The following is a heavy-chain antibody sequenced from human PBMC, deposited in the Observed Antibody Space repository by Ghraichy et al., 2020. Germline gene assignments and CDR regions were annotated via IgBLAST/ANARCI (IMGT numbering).Heavy chain of an antibody. Sequence: GESLNISCAASGFTFSNAWMTWVRQAPGKGLEWVGHIKRKTVGGTTDYAAPVKGRFTISRDDSKNTLYLQMNSLKTEDTAVYYCTTDAGSGSRDYWGQGTLVTVSS. CDR1: GFTFSNAW. D-gene: IGHD1-26*01. CDR2: IKRKTVGGTT. CDR3: TTDAGSGSRDY. J-gene: IGHJ4*02. V-gene: IGHV3-15*01.